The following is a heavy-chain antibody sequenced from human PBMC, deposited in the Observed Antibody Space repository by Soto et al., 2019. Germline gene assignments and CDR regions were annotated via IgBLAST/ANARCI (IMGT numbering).Heavy chain of an antibody. Sequence: GGSLRLSCAASGFTFSSYAMHWVRQAPGKGLEWVAVISYDGSNKYYADSVKGRLTISRDNSKNTLYLQMNSLRAEDTAVYYCARGWGQLGQYFDYWGQGTLVTVSS. CDR1: GFTFSSYA. J-gene: IGHJ4*02. V-gene: IGHV3-30-3*01. CDR2: ISYDGSNK. CDR3: ARGWGQLGQYFDY. D-gene: IGHD6-6*01.